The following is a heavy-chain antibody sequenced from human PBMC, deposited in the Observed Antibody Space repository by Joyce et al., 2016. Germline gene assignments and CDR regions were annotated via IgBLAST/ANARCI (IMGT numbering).Heavy chain of an antibody. V-gene: IGHV3-33*01. D-gene: IGHD1-26*01. Sequence: QVQVVESGGGVVQPGRSLRFSCEVSGFIFSNFGMHWVRQAPGKGREWVAVIWNDGGKKYYVDSVKGRFTVSRDNSEDTLYLQMDSLRAEDTAVYYCARGVGAHYFDYWGQGTLVTVSS. CDR3: ARGVGAHYFDY. CDR1: GFIFSNFG. J-gene: IGHJ4*02. CDR2: IWNDGGKK.